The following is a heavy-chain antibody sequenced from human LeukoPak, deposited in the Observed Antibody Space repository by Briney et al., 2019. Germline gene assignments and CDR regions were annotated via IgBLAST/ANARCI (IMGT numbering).Heavy chain of an antibody. CDR3: ARGRSSWNYYYGMDV. J-gene: IGHJ6*02. CDR1: GFTFSSYS. Sequence: KTGGSLRLSCAASGFTFSSYSMNWVRQAPGKGLEWVSSISSSSSYIYYADSVKGRFTISRDNAKNSLYLQMNSLRAEDTAVYYCARGRSSWNYYYGMDVWGQGTTVTVSS. CDR2: ISSSSSYI. D-gene: IGHD6-13*01. V-gene: IGHV3-21*01.